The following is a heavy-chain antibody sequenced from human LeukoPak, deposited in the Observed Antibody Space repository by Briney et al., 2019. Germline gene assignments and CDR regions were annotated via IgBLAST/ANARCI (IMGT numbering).Heavy chain of an antibody. D-gene: IGHD5-18*01. Sequence: SETLSLTCTVSGGSISSYYWSWIRQPPGKGLEWIGYIYYSGSTNYNPSLKSRVTISVDTSKNQFSLKLSSVTAADTAVYYCAREGGYSLVRGVDYWGQGTLVTVSS. J-gene: IGHJ4*02. CDR3: AREGGYSLVRGVDY. CDR2: IYYSGST. CDR1: GGSISSYY. V-gene: IGHV4-59*12.